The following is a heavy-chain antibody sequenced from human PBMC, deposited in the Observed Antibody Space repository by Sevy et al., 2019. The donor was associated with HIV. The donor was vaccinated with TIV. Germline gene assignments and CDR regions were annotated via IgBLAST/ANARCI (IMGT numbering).Heavy chain of an antibody. CDR3: ARSFVGMPAQVWPREQQPGDYFDY. D-gene: IGHD3-16*01. J-gene: IGHJ4*02. V-gene: IGHV4-39*01. CDR1: GGSISSSSYY. CDR2: IYYSGST. Sequence: SETLSLTCTVSGGSISSSSYYWGWIRQPPGKGLEWIGSIYYSGSTYYNPSLKSRVTISVDTSKNQFSLKLSSVTAADTAVYYCARSFVGMPAQVWPREQQPGDYFDYWGQGTLVTVSS.